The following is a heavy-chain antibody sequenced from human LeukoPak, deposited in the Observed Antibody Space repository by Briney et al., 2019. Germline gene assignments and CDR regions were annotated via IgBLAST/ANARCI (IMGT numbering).Heavy chain of an antibody. CDR1: GFTFSTYS. J-gene: IGHJ3*02. Sequence: GGSLRLSCAASGFTFSTYSMNWVRQAPGKGLEWVAVISHDAGSQLYADSVRGRFTISKHSSNNTVYLQMNDLRPEDTAVYYCARVPQNFAVQGLDIWGQGTMVTVSS. V-gene: IGHV3-30*03. CDR3: ARVPQNFAVQGLDI. D-gene: IGHD1-7*01. CDR2: ISHDAGSQ.